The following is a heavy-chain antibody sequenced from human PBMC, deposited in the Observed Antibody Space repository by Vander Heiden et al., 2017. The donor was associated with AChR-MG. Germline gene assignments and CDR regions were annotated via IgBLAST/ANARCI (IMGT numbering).Heavy chain of an antibody. D-gene: IGHD6-19*01. CDR3: ARGVGKWQWLGGLTADNWFDP. CDR1: GYTFTSYD. V-gene: IGHV1-8*01. CDR2: MNPNSGNT. J-gene: IGHJ5*02. Sequence: QVQLVQSGAEVKKPGASVKVSCKASGYTFTSYDINWVRQATGQGLEWMGWMNPNSGNTGYAQKFQGRVTMTRNTSISTAYMELSSLRSEDTAVYYCARGVGKWQWLGGLTADNWFDPWGQGTLVTVSS.